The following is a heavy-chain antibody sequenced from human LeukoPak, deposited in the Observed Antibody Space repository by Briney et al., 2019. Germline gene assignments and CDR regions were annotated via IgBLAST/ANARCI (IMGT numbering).Heavy chain of an antibody. CDR3: ARDYYYDSSGHPDY. Sequence: GGSLRLSCAASGFTFDDYAMQWVRQAPGKGLEWVSLIYSGGATYYADSVRGRFTISRDNAKNSLYLQMNSLRAEDTAVYYCARDYYYDSSGHPDYWGQRTLVTVSS. J-gene: IGHJ4*02. CDR1: GFTFDDYA. D-gene: IGHD3-22*01. V-gene: IGHV3-69-1*01. CDR2: IYSGGAT.